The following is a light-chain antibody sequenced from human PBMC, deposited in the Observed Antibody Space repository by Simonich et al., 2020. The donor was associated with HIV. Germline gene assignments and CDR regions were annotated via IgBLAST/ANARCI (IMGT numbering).Light chain of an antibody. CDR3: MQGIQLPPIT. V-gene: IGKV2D-29*02. CDR2: EGS. CDR1: QSLLHSDGKTY. J-gene: IGKJ5*01. Sequence: DIVMTQTPLSLSVTPGQPASISCKSSQSLLHSDGKTYLYWYLQKPGQSPQLLIYEGSNRFSGVPDRFSGSGSGTDFTLKISRVEAEDVGVYYCMQGIQLPPITFGQGTRLEIK.